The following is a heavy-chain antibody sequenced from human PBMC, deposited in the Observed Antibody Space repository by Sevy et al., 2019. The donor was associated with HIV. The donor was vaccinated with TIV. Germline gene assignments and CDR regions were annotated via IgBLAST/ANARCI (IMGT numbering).Heavy chain of an antibody. CDR3: AKNTAAAGTGGFDY. V-gene: IGHV3-30*02. Sequence: GGSLRLSCAASGLIFSHYGMHWVRQAPGKGLEWVAFISYDGSDTYYVDSVKGRFSISRDNSKNTGYLQINSLRTEDTALYYCAKNTAAAGTGGFDYWGQGTLVTVSS. CDR2: ISYDGSDT. CDR1: GLIFSHYG. D-gene: IGHD6-13*01. J-gene: IGHJ4*02.